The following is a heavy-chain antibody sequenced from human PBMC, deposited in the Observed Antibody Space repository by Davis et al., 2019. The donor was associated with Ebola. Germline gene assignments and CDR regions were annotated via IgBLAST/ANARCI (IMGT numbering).Heavy chain of an antibody. CDR3: ASSIAVAGFDP. J-gene: IGHJ5*02. D-gene: IGHD6-19*01. V-gene: IGHV3-33*01. CDR1: GFTFSSYG. Sequence: GESLKISCAASGFTFSSYGMHWVRQAPGKGLEWVAVIWYDGSNKYYADSVKGRFTISRDNSKNTLYLQMNSLRAEDTAVYYCASSIAVAGFDPWGQGTLVTVSS. CDR2: IWYDGSNK.